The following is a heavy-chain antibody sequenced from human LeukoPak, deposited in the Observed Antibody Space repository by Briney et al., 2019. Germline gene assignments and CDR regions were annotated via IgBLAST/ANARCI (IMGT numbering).Heavy chain of an antibody. Sequence: GGSLRLSCAASGFTFSSYWMSWVRQAPGKGLEWVANIKQDGSEKHYVDSVKGRFTISRDTSKNTLNLQLNNLRVEDTAVYYCASWPGAWYGEDSWGQGTLVTVSS. CDR2: IKQDGSEK. V-gene: IGHV3-7*03. CDR3: ASWPGAWYGEDS. J-gene: IGHJ4*02. CDR1: GFTFSSYW. D-gene: IGHD3-10*01.